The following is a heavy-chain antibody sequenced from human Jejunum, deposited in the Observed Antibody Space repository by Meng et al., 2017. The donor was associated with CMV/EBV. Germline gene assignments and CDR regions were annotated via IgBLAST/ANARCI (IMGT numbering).Heavy chain of an antibody. J-gene: IGHJ4*02. Sequence: SGFTFINSWMNGVRQVPGKGLVWVSRIKTDGSYTTYVDSVKGRFTISRDNTKNTLYLQMNSLRVEDTALYYCVRESAATGTYYFDYWGQGALVTVSS. CDR2: IKTDGSYT. V-gene: IGHV3-74*01. CDR1: GFTFINSW. CDR3: VRESAATGTYYFDY. D-gene: IGHD1-1*01.